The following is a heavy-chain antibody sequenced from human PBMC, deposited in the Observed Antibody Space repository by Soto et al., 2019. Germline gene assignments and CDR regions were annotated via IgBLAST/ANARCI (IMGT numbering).Heavy chain of an antibody. CDR3: ARGPGYCSGGSCYSSSDYYYYGMDV. CDR2: IWYDGSNK. D-gene: IGHD2-15*01. V-gene: IGHV3-33*01. Sequence: VQLVESGGGVVQPGRSLRLSCAASGFTFSSYGMHWVRQAPGKGLEWVAVIWYDGSNKYYADSVKGRFTISRDNSKNTLYLQMNSLRAEDTAVYYCARGPGYCSGGSCYSSSDYYYYGMDVWGQGTTVTVSS. J-gene: IGHJ6*02. CDR1: GFTFSSYG.